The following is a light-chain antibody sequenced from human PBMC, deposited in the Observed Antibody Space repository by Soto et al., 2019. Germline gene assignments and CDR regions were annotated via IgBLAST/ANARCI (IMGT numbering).Light chain of an antibody. J-gene: IGLJ2*01. CDR1: SSDVGAYNY. CDR3: SSYASSSTVI. V-gene: IGLV2-14*01. CDR2: DVS. Sequence: QSALTQPASVSGSPGQSITISCTGTSSDVGAYNYVSWYQQHPVNAPKLMIYDVSSRPSGISNRFSGSKSGNTASLTISGVQAEDEADYYCSSYASSSTVIFGGGTKLTVL.